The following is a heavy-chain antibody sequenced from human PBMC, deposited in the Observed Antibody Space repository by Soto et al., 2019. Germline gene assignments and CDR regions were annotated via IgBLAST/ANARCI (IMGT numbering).Heavy chain of an antibody. J-gene: IGHJ1*01. CDR1: GGSISSSNYF. CDR2: IFYSGTT. V-gene: IGHV4-39*01. CDR3: ARQTSTMMIDH. D-gene: IGHD3-22*01. Sequence: QLQLQESGPGLLKPSETLSLTCSVSGGSISSSNYFWGWLRQSPGKEIELIGAIFYSGTTYSKPSLKSRDTISVDTSTNQFYLKLCSLTGADTVVYYCARQTSTMMIDHWAQGTLVTFSS.